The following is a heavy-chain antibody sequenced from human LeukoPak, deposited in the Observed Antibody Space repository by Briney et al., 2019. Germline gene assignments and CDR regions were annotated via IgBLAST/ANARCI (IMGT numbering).Heavy chain of an antibody. CDR2: MHHSGGT. V-gene: IGHV4-38-2*01. CDR1: GYSISSDYY. CDR3: ARSPLFFYHMDV. J-gene: IGHJ6*03. Sequence: PPETLSLTCGVSGYSISSDYYWGWIRQSPGKGLEWIVTMHHSGGTYYNPSLRSRVTISVDTSKNQFSLRLSSVTATDTAVYYCARSPLFFYHMDVWGKGTTVTVSS. D-gene: IGHD2/OR15-2a*01.